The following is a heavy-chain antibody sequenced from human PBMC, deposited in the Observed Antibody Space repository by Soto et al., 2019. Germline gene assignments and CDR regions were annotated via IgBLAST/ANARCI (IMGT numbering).Heavy chain of an antibody. CDR2: MNPNSGNT. CDR1: GYTFTSYD. CDR3: GRPAPIEVLEI. V-gene: IGHV1-8*01. Sequence: ASVKVSCKASGYTFTSYDINWVRQATGQGLEWMGWMNPNSGNTGYAQKFQGRVTMTRNTSISTAHMELSSLRSEDTAVYYCGRPAPIEVLEIWGKGTLVPVTS. J-gene: IGHJ3*02.